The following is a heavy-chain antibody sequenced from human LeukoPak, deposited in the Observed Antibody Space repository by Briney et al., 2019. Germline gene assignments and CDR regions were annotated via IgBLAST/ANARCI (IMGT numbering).Heavy chain of an antibody. Sequence: GGSLRLSCAASGFTFSSYAMSWVRQAPGKGLEWVSAISGSGGSTYYADSVKGRFTISRDNSKNTLYLQMNSPRAEDTAVYYCAKDSVITMVRGVIEYWGQGTLVTVSS. D-gene: IGHD3-10*01. J-gene: IGHJ4*02. CDR1: GFTFSSYA. CDR3: AKDSVITMVRGVIEY. V-gene: IGHV3-23*01. CDR2: ISGSGGST.